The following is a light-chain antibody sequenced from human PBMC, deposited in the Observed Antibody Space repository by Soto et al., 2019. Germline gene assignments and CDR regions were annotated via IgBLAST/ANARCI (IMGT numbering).Light chain of an antibody. CDR2: EVS. J-gene: IGLJ2*01. Sequence: QSVLTQPASVSGSPGQSITISCTGTSSDVGGHKYVSWCQQHPDKAPKVLIFEVSNRPSGISNRFSGSKSGNTASLTISGLQAEDEADYYCSSYTSSTTSVVFGGGTKLTVL. V-gene: IGLV2-14*01. CDR3: SSYTSSTTSVV. CDR1: SSDVGGHKY.